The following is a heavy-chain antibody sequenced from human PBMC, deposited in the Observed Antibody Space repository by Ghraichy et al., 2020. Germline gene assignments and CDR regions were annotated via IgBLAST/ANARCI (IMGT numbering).Heavy chain of an antibody. V-gene: IGHV6-1*01. D-gene: IGHD2-15*01. J-gene: IGHJ3*02. CDR1: GDSVSKYGAA. Sequence: SQTLSLTCAISGDSVSKYGAAWNWIRQSPTRGLEWLGRAYYRSKWSNDYAESLKSRISVNPDTSKNQFSLQLRSVTPEDTAVYYCAMGRDSAFDIWSQGTMVTVSS. CDR3: AMGRDSAFDI. CDR2: AYYRSKWSN.